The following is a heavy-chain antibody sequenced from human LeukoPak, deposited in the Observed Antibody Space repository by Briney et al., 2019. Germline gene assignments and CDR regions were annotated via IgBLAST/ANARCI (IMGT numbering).Heavy chain of an antibody. Sequence: GGSLRLSCAVSGLTFSSSWMDWVRQAPGKGLEWVASINPEGSEKYSADSVKGRFTISRDNAKNSLYLQMDSLRVEDTAFYYCARDLAYSRLDYWGQGMLVTASS. CDR1: GLTFSSSW. V-gene: IGHV3-7*01. CDR3: ARDLAYSRLDY. D-gene: IGHD5-18*01. CDR2: INPEGSEK. J-gene: IGHJ4*02.